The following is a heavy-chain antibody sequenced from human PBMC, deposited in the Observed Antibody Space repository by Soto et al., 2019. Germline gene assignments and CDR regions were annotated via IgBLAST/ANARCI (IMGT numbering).Heavy chain of an antibody. CDR1: GYRFTGYY. CDR2: INPDSGAT. Sequence: VXSVKVSCNASGYRFTGYYIHWVRQAPGQGLEWMGWINPDSGATNYAQNFQGRVTLTSDTSISTASMDLTSLTSDDTAVYYCARGDYGTGGYPFPYFDYWGQGTLVTVSS. J-gene: IGHJ4*02. D-gene: IGHD2-8*02. V-gene: IGHV1-2*02. CDR3: ARGDYGTGGYPFPYFDY.